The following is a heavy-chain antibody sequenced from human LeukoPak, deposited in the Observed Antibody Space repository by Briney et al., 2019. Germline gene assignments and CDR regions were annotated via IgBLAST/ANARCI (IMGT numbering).Heavy chain of an antibody. CDR1: GITVNTNY. CDR3: AREVRGYSSSLHYYYYMDV. Sequence: PGGSLRLSCAASGITVNTNYMNWVRQAPGKGLEWVANIKQDGSEKYYVDSVKGRFTISRDNAKNSLYLQMNSLRAEDAAVYYCAREVRGYSSSLHYYYYMDVWGKGTTVTVSS. D-gene: IGHD6-6*01. J-gene: IGHJ6*03. CDR2: IKQDGSEK. V-gene: IGHV3-7*01.